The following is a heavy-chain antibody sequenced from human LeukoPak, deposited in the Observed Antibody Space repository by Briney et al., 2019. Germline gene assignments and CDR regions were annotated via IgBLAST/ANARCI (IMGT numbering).Heavy chain of an antibody. Sequence: GGSLRLSCAASGFTFSRIAMSWVRQAPGKGLEWVSAIRSNGETVYNADSVKGRFTISRDNSRQTLFLQMSSLRVEDTATYYCAKGQELDDGVFDSWGQGTLVTVSS. CDR3: AKGQELDDGVFDS. D-gene: IGHD1-1*01. J-gene: IGHJ5*01. V-gene: IGHV3-23*01. CDR2: IRSNGETV. CDR1: GFTFSRIA.